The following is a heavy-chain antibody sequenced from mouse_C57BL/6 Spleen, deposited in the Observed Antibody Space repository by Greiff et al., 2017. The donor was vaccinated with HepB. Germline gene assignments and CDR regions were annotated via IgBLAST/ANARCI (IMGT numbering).Heavy chain of an antibody. CDR2: IDPETGGT. D-gene: IGHD1-1*01. J-gene: IGHJ4*01. Sequence: VQLVESGAELVRPGASVTLSCKASGYTFTDYEMHWVKQTPVHGLEWIGAIDPETGGTAYNQKFKGKAILTADKSSSTAYMELRSLTSEDSAVYYCTRGITTVVAPYYYAMDYWGQGTSVTVSS. CDR1: GYTFTDYE. V-gene: IGHV1-15*01. CDR3: TRGITTVVAPYYYAMDY.